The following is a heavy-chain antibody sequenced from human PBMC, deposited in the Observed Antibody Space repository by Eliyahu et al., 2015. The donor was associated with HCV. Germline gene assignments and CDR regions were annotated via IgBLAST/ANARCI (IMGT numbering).Heavy chain of an antibody. CDR1: GGSMSSYY. D-gene: IGHD5-18*01. V-gene: IGHV4-59*01. Sequence: QVQLQESGPGLVKPSETLSLICTVSGGSMSSYYWTWIRQPPGKGLEYIGYVYDTGSTDSNPSLKSRVTISIDTSKTQFSLRLSSVSAADTAVYYCARAPRYSYGLGWDYWGQGALVTVSS. J-gene: IGHJ4*02. CDR2: VYDTGST. CDR3: ARAPRYSYGLGWDY.